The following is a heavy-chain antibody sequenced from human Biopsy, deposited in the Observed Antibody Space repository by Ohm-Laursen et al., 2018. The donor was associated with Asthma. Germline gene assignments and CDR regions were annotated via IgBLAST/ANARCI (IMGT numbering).Heavy chain of an antibody. CDR3: ARAAITGIRGWFDP. J-gene: IGHJ5*02. CDR1: GVSISSGGFS. CDR2: IDQSGST. Sequence: TLSLTCAVSGVSISSGGFSWTWIRQPPGKGLEWIGEIDQSGSTNYNPSLKSRVTISADTSKNQFHLNLSSVTAADTAVYFCARAAITGIRGWFDPWGQGTQVTVSS. D-gene: IGHD1-20*01. V-gene: IGHV4-30-2*01.